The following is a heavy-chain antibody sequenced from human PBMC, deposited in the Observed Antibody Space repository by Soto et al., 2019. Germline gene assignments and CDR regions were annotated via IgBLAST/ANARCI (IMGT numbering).Heavy chain of an antibody. CDR3: ARGYIVGATIYYYYYYGMDV. Sequence: GGSLRLSGAASGFTFSSYSMNWVRQAPGKGLEWVSSISSSSSYIYYADSVKGRFTISRDNAKNSLYLQMNSLRAEDTAVYYCARGYIVGATIYYYYYYGMDVWGQGTTVTVSS. J-gene: IGHJ6*02. D-gene: IGHD1-26*01. CDR2: ISSSSSYI. V-gene: IGHV3-21*01. CDR1: GFTFSSYS.